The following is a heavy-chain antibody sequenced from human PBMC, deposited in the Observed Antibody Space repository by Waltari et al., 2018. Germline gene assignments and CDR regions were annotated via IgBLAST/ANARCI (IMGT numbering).Heavy chain of an antibody. J-gene: IGHJ4*02. Sequence: QVQLQESGPGLVKPSETLSLTCTVSGGSISSHYWSWIRQPPGKGLEWIGYIYYSGSTNYNPSLNSRVTISVDTSKNQFSLKLSSVTAADTAVYYCASGPYDYVWGSYRLSPEYYFDYWGQGTLVTVSS. D-gene: IGHD3-16*02. CDR2: IYYSGST. CDR3: ASGPYDYVWGSYRLSPEYYFDY. CDR1: GGSISSHY. V-gene: IGHV4-59*11.